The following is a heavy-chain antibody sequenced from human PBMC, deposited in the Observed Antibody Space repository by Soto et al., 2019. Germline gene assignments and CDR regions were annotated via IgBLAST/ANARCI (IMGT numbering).Heavy chain of an antibody. CDR2: VNANGGST. CDR3: ARPIPMVRGGPFGF. CDR1: GYTFISYY. Sequence: QVQLVQSGAEVKKPGASVRVSCKASGYTFISYYMHWVRQAPGQGLEWMGVVNANGGSTNYAQKFQGRVTMTRDTSTSTVYMEVNSLRSEDTAVYYCARPIPMVRGGPFGFWGQGTLVTVSS. D-gene: IGHD3-10*01. J-gene: IGHJ4*02. V-gene: IGHV1-46*01.